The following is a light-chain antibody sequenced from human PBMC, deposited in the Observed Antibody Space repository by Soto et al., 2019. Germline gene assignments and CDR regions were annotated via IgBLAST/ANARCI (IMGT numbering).Light chain of an antibody. V-gene: IGKV3-15*01. J-gene: IGKJ4*01. CDR1: QSVSSN. CDR2: GAS. CDR3: QQYNNWPPLT. Sequence: EIVMTQSPATLSVSPGERATLSCRASQSVSSNLAWYQEKPGQAPRLLIYGASTRATGIPARFSGSESGTEFTHTISSLQSEDIAVYYCQQYNNWPPLTFGGGTKVEIK.